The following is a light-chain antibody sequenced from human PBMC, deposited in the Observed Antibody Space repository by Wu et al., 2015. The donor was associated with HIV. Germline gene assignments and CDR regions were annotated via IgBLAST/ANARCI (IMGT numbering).Light chain of an antibody. CDR1: QGISSY. V-gene: IGKV1-9*01. CDR3: QQTNSFPLT. J-gene: IGKJ4*01. CDR2: AAS. Sequence: DIQLTQSPSFLSASIGDRVTITCRASQGISSYLVWYQQKPGKAPKLLIYAASTLQSGVPSRSSGSGSGTEFTLTVSSLQPEDFATYYCQQTNSFPLTFGGGTQVEIK.